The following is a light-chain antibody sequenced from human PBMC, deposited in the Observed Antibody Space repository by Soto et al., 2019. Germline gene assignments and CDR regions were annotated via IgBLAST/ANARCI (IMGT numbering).Light chain of an antibody. Sequence: EIVMTQSPATLSVSPVERATLSCMASQSVNSNYLAWYQQKPGQAPRLLIYGISKRATDIPDRFSGSGSGTEFTLTISSLQSEDFAVYYCQQRSNWPRTFGQGTKVDIK. CDR1: QSVNSN. CDR3: QQRSNWPRT. V-gene: IGKV3D-15*01. CDR2: GIS. J-gene: IGKJ1*01.